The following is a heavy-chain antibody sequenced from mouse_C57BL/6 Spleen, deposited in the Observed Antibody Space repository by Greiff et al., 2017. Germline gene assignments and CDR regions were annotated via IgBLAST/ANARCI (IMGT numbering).Heavy chain of an antibody. CDR2: ISSGSSTI. CDR3: ARPRLRYFDV. D-gene: IGHD6-5*01. Sequence: DVHLVESGGGLVKPGGSLKLSCAASGFTFSDYGMHWVRQAPEKGLEWVAYISSGSSTIYYADTVKGRFTISRDNAKNTLFLQMTSLRSEDTAMYYCARPRLRYFDVWGTGTTVTVSS. V-gene: IGHV5-17*01. CDR1: GFTFSDYG. J-gene: IGHJ1*03.